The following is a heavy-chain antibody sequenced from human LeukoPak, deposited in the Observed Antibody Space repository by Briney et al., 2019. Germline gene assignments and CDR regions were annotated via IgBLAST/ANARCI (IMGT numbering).Heavy chain of an antibody. CDR1: GGSFSSHA. Sequence: ASVKVSCKASGGSFSSHAVGWVRQAPGQGLEWLGGTIPLFGTTRYAQKFHGRGTITTDESTRTAYMDLSRLTCEDTDVYYFASGSSDDGDYYYYYYMDVWGKGSTVTVSS. CDR3: ASGSSDDGDYYYYYYMDV. V-gene: IGHV1-69*05. CDR2: TIPLFGTT. D-gene: IGHD4-17*01. J-gene: IGHJ6*03.